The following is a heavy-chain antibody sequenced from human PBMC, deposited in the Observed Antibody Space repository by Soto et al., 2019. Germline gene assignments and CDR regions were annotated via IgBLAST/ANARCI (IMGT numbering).Heavy chain of an antibody. J-gene: IGHJ6*03. CDR2: ISGSGGST. CDR3: AKDQEMSGNGWIYYYMDV. D-gene: IGHD2-8*01. Sequence: EVQLLESGGGLVQPGGSLRLSCVASGVTFSSYAMSWVRQAPGKGLEWVSGISGSGGSTYYGDSVKGRFTISRDNSKNTLYLQMNSLRAEDTAVYYCAKDQEMSGNGWIYYYMDVWGKGTTVTVSS. V-gene: IGHV3-23*01. CDR1: GVTFSSYA.